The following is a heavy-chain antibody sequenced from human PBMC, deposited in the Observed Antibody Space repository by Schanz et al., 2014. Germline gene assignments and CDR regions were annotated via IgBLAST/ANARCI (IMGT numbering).Heavy chain of an antibody. D-gene: IGHD3-10*01. CDR2: IKSDGSST. V-gene: IGHV3-74*02. J-gene: IGHJ5*02. CDR1: GFTFSSYW. CDR3: ARPALWFGDNCFDP. Sequence: EVQLLESGGGLVQPGGSLRLSCAASGFTFSSYWMHWVRQVPGKGLVWVSRIKSDGSSTSYADSVKGRFTISRDNAKNTLYLQMNSLRAEDTAMYYCARPALWFGDNCFDPWGQGTLXTVSS.